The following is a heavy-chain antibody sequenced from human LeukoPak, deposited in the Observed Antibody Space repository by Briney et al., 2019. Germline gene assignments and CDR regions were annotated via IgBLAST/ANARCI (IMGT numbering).Heavy chain of an antibody. D-gene: IGHD6-13*01. J-gene: IGHJ5*02. Sequence: PSETLSLTCTVSGYSISSGYYWGWIRQPPGKGLEWTGSIYHSGSTYYNPSLKSRVTISVDTSKNQFSLKLSSVTAADTAVYYCARRGYPNWFDPWGQGTLVTVSS. V-gene: IGHV4-38-2*02. CDR3: ARRGYPNWFDP. CDR2: IYHSGST. CDR1: GYSISSGYY.